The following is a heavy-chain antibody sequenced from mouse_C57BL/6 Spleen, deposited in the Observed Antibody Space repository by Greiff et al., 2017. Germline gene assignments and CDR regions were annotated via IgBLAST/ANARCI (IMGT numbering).Heavy chain of an antibody. CDR1: GFTFSSYA. J-gene: IGHJ4*01. D-gene: IGHD2-1*01. V-gene: IGHV5-4*03. CDR2: ISDGGSYT. Sequence: EVKLMESGGGLVMPGGSLKLSCAASGFTFSSYAMSWVRQTPEKRLEWVATISDGGSYTYYPDNVKGRFTISRDNATNNLYLQMSHLKSEDTAMYYCARGDGNYCAMDYWGQGTSVTVSS. CDR3: ARGDGNYCAMDY.